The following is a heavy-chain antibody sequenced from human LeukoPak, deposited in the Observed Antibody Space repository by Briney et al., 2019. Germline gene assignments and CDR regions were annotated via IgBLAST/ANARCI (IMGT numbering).Heavy chain of an antibody. J-gene: IGHJ5*02. V-gene: IGHV4-34*01. CDR2: INHSGST. CDR3: ARGDLGYCSGGSCYEDWFEP. CDR1: GGSLSGYY. D-gene: IGHD2-15*01. Sequence: SETQSLTCAVYGGSLSGYYWSWSRQPPGKGLEWIGEINHSGSTNYNPSLKSRVTISGDTSKNQFSLKLSSVTAADTAVYYCARGDLGYCSGGSCYEDWFEPRGPGTLVTVSS.